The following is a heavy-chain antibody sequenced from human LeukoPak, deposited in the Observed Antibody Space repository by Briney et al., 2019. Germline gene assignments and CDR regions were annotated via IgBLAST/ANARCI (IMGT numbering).Heavy chain of an antibody. J-gene: IGHJ4*02. CDR2: IHYSGST. Sequence: SETLSLTCTVSDDSINNNYWSWIRQPPGKELECIGYIHYSGSTNYNPSLKSRVTISIDTSKNQFSLKLNSVTAADTAVYYCARSSSRPYYFDYWGQGTLVTVSS. CDR3: ARSSSRPYYFDY. D-gene: IGHD6-13*01. V-gene: IGHV4-59*08. CDR1: DDSINNNY.